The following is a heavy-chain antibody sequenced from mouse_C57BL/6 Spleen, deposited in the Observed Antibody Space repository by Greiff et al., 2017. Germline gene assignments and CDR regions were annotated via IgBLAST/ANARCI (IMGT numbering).Heavy chain of an antibody. CDR2: IDPETGGT. V-gene: IGHV1-15*01. CDR3: TRSGYYGSSYWYFDG. Sequence: QVQLQQSGAELVRPGASVTLSCKASGYTFTDYEMHWVKQTPVHGLEWIGAIDPETGGTAYNQKFKGKAILTADKSSSTAYMELRSLTSEDSAVYYCTRSGYYGSSYWYFDGWGTGTTVTVSS. J-gene: IGHJ1*03. D-gene: IGHD1-1*01. CDR1: GYTFTDYE.